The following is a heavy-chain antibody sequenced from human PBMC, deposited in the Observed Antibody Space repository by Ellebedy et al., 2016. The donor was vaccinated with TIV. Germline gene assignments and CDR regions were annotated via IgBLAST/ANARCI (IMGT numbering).Heavy chain of an antibody. D-gene: IGHD3-16*01. J-gene: IGHJ4*02. CDR3: AKDQGGLIDY. V-gene: IGHV3-43D*03. CDR1: GFTFDDYA. Sequence: GESLKISXAASGFTFDDYAMHWVRQAPGKGLEWVSLISWDGGSTYYADSVKGRFTISRDNSKNSLYLQMNSLRAEDTALYYCAKDQGGLIDYWGQGTLVTVSS. CDR2: ISWDGGST.